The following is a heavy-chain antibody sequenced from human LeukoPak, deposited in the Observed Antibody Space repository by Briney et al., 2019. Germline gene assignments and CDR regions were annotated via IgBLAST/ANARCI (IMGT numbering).Heavy chain of an antibody. CDR3: GAVYGVQFSPAYLEY. D-gene: IGHD5-24*01. CDR2: ISYSGMT. CDR1: GDSISSYY. Sequence: PSETLSLTCTVSGDSISSYYWSWIRQPPGRGLEWVGYISYSGMTNYNPSLESGGTIAGDTSKNQFSLKLRAGKAADTGGYYCGAVYGVQFSPAYLEYWGQGTLVTVSS. J-gene: IGHJ4*02. V-gene: IGHV4-59*01.